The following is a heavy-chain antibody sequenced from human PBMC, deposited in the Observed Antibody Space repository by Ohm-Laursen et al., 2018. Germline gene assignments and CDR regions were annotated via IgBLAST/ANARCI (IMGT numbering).Heavy chain of an antibody. J-gene: IGHJ4*02. Sequence: PSDTLSLTCTVSSGSISSTSYYWGWIRQPPGKGLEWIGSIYYTGSTYFNPSLQSRVTISVDTSKNQFSLNLSSVTAADTAMYYCARKTDWNHYYFDYWGQGTLVTVSS. CDR2: IYYTGST. CDR3: ARKTDWNHYYFDY. CDR1: SGSISSTSYY. D-gene: IGHD1-1*01. V-gene: IGHV4-39*01.